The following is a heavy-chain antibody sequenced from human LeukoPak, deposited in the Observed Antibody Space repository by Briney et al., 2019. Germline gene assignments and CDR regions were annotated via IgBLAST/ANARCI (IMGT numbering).Heavy chain of an antibody. CDR2: IYSGGTT. J-gene: IGHJ4*02. V-gene: IGHV3-53*01. CDR3: ARGHIGTYHYFDY. D-gene: IGHD1-26*01. Sequence: PGGSLRLSCAASGFTVSSSYMSWVRQAPEKGLEWVSVIYSGGTTYYADSVKGRFTISRDNSMNALYLQMNSLRAEDTALYCCARGHIGTYHYFDYWGQGTLVTVSS. CDR1: GFTVSSSY.